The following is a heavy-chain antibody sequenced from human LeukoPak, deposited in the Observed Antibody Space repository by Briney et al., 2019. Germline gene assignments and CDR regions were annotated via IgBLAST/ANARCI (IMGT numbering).Heavy chain of an antibody. V-gene: IGHV3-30*02. J-gene: IGHJ6*03. CDR3: AKGSGWEASYFYYYMDV. D-gene: IGHD1-26*01. CDR1: GFTFNSYG. CDR2: IRYEGSSK. Sequence: GGSLRLSCAASGFTFNSYGIHWVRQAPGKGLEWVAYIRYEGSSKYYVDSEKGRFTISRDNSKNTLYLQMNSHRAEDTAVYFCAKGSGWEASYFYYYMDVWGKGTGVSISS.